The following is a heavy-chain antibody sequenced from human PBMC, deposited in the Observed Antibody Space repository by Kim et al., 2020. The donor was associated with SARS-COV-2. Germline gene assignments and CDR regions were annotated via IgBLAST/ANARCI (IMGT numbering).Heavy chain of an antibody. V-gene: IGHV3-15*01. CDR2: INRRTDGGKT. CDR3: TTDSGVFGLVIEDYYYYYMDV. J-gene: IGHJ6*03. CDR1: GFTFSNYG. D-gene: IGHD3-3*01. Sequence: GGSLRLSCEASGFTFSNYGMNWVSQAPGKGLEWVGGINRRTDGGKTAYDAPVKGRFTSSKDDTKNTLYLQRNSLKAEDTAVYYCTTDSGVFGLVIEDYYYYYMDVWSKETPVTLPS.